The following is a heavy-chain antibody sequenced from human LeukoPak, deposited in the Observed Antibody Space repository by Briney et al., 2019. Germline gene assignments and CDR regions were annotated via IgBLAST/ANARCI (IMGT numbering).Heavy chain of an antibody. CDR3: ATGVAVTGHYGFDV. CDR1: GFTVSSDY. CDR2: IYSGGSR. D-gene: IGHD6-19*01. Sequence: PVGSLRLSCAASGFTVSSDYMSWVRQAPGKGLEWVSLIYSGGSRYYADSVKGRFSLSRDNSKNTLYLQMNSLRAEDTAVYYCATGVAVTGHYGFDVWGQGTMVSVSS. V-gene: IGHV3-66*01. J-gene: IGHJ3*01.